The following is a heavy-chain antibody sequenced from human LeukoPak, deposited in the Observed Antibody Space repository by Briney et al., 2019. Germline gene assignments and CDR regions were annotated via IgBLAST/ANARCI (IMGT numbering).Heavy chain of an antibody. D-gene: IGHD1-26*01. CDR2: INHSGST. CDR1: GGSFSGYY. Sequence: SETLSLTCAVYGGSFSGYYWSWIRQPPGKGLEWIGEINHSGSTNYNPSLKSQVSISIDTSKNQFSLRLTSVTAADTAVYYCAKAMGATLFDYWGQGTLVTVSS. CDR3: AKAMGATLFDY. V-gene: IGHV4-34*01. J-gene: IGHJ4*02.